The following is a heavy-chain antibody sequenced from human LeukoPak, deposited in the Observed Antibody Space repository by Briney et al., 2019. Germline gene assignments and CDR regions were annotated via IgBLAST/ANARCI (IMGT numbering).Heavy chain of an antibody. CDR1: GFTFSSYA. J-gene: IGHJ6*02. V-gene: IGHV3-23*01. Sequence: GGSLRLSCAASGFTFSSYAMSWVRQAPGKGLEWVSAISGSGGSTYYADSVKGRFTISRDNSKNTLYLQMNSLRAEDAAVYYCAKDHRGVVVDYYYYGMDVWGQGTTVTVSS. D-gene: IGHD2-15*01. CDR2: ISGSGGST. CDR3: AKDHRGVVVDYYYYGMDV.